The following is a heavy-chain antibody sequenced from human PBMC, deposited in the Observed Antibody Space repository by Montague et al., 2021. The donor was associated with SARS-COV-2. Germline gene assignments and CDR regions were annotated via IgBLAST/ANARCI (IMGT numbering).Heavy chain of an antibody. CDR2: IKEDGSEK. Sequence: SLSLSWAASGFTFSRFWMSWVRQAPGKGLEWVANIKEDGSEKNYVDSVKGRFSISRDNAKNSLYLQMDNLRAEDTAIYYCAKNGGAHGLDVWGQGTSVSVSS. J-gene: IGHJ6*02. D-gene: IGHD4-23*01. V-gene: IGHV3-7*01. CDR1: GFTFSRFW. CDR3: AKNGGAHGLDV.